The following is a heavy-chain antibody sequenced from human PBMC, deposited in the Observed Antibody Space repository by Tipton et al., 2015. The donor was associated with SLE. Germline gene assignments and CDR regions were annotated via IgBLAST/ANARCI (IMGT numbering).Heavy chain of an antibody. Sequence: TLSLTCTVSGGSISNYYWSWIRQPPGKGLEWIGSMYYSGTIRYNPSLKSRVTISGDTSRNQFSLKLRSVSAADTSMYFCARNDVSPLSFGYWGQGTLVTVSS. J-gene: IGHJ4*02. CDR3: ARNDVSPLSFGY. V-gene: IGHV4-59*01. CDR2: MYYSGTI. D-gene: IGHD1-1*01. CDR1: GGSISNYY.